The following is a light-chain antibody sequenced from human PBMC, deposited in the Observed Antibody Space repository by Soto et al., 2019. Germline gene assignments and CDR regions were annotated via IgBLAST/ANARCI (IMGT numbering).Light chain of an antibody. J-gene: IGKJ5*01. CDR1: QYVSSF. Sequence: EIVLTQSPATLSLSPGERATLSCRASQYVSSFLAWYHQKPGQPPRLLIYDASTRATGIPARFSGSGSGTDFTLTISSLEPEDFAVYYCQQRSNWPITFGQGTRLEIK. V-gene: IGKV3-11*01. CDR3: QQRSNWPIT. CDR2: DAS.